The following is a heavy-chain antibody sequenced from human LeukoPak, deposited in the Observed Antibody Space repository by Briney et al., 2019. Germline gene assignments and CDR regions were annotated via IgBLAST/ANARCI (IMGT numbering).Heavy chain of an antibody. CDR2: IDHSGSI. D-gene: IGHD2-2*02. Sequence: KPSETLSLTCAVYGGSFSGYYWSWIRQPPGKGLGWVGEIDHSGSINYNPSIKSRVTISADTSKNQFSLKLSSVTAADTAVYYCARRVVPAAIRGWFDPWGQGTLVTVSS. J-gene: IGHJ5*02. CDR3: ARRVVPAAIRGWFDP. V-gene: IGHV4-34*01. CDR1: GGSFSGYY.